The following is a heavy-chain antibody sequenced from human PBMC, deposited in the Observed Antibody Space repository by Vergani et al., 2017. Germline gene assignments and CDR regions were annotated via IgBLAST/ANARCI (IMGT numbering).Heavy chain of an antibody. CDR2: IYYSGST. CDR3: ARRWRSGGKWFDP. J-gene: IGHJ5*02. D-gene: IGHD2-15*01. V-gene: IGHV4-39*01. CDR1: GGSISSSSYY. Sequence: QLQLQESGPGLVKPSETLSLTCTVSGGSISSSSYYWGWIRQPPGKGLEWIGSIYYSGSTYYNPPLKSRVTISVDTSKNQFYLKLSSVTAADTAVYYCARRWRSGGKWFDPWGQGTLVTVSS.